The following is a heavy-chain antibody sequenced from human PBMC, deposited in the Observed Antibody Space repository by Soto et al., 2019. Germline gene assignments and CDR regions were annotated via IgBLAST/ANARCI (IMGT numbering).Heavy chain of an antibody. D-gene: IGHD6-19*01. V-gene: IGHV3-23*01. CDR3: AKVGPGIAVAGSPAFDI. Sequence: GGSLRLSCAASGFTFSSYAMSWVRQAPGKGLEWVSAISGSGGSTYYADSVKGRFTISRDNSKNTLYLQMNSLRAEDTAVYYCAKVGPGIAVAGSPAFDIWGQGTMVTVSS. CDR1: GFTFSSYA. CDR2: ISGSGGST. J-gene: IGHJ3*02.